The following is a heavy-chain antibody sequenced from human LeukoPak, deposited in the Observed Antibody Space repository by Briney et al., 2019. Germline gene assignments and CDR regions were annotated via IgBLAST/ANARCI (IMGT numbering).Heavy chain of an antibody. CDR2: INPNSGGT. CDR3: ARDSSPVRRFLEWLPGYYYYMDV. D-gene: IGHD3-3*01. J-gene: IGHJ6*03. CDR1: GYTFTGYY. Sequence: GASVKVSCKASGYTFTGYYMHWVRQAPGQGLEWMGWINPNSGGTNYAQKFQGRVTMTRDTSISTAYMELSRLRSDDTAVYYCARDSSPVRRFLEWLPGYYYYMDVWGKGTTVTVSS. V-gene: IGHV1-2*02.